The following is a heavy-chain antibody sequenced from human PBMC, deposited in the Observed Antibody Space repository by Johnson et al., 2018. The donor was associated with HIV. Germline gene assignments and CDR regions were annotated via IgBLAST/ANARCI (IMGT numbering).Heavy chain of an antibody. D-gene: IGHD3-3*01. J-gene: IGHJ3*02. Sequence: QVQLVESGGGLVKPGGSLRLSCAASGFTFNNYGMHWVRQAPGKGLEWVSVIYSGGSTYYADSVKGRFTISRDNSKNTLYLQMNSLRAEDTAVYYCARTSLEWLLFAFDIWGQGTMVTVSS. CDR3: ARTSLEWLLFAFDI. CDR1: GFTFNNYG. CDR2: IYSGGST. V-gene: IGHV3-NL1*01.